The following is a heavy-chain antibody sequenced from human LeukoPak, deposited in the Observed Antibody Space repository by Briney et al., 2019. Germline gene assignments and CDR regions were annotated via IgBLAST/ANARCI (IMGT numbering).Heavy chain of an antibody. V-gene: IGHV3-23*01. Sequence: KAGGSLRLSCAASGFTFSSYAMSWVRQAPGKGLEWVSAISGSGGSTYYADSVKGRFTISRDNSKNTLYLQMNSLRAEDTAVYYCAKPDDTFWSGYYYHFDYWGQGTLVTVSS. CDR2: ISGSGGST. J-gene: IGHJ4*02. CDR3: AKPDDTFWSGYYYHFDY. CDR1: GFTFSSYA. D-gene: IGHD3-3*01.